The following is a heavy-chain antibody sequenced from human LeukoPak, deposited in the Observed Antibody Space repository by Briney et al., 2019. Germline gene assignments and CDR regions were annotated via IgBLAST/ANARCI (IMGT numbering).Heavy chain of an antibody. Sequence: SVKVSCKASGGTFSNYALSWVRQAPGQGLEWMGGISPIFGTANYAQKFQGRVTMTRDMSTSTDYMELSSLRSEDTAIYYCARDNSVGDNAWWFDPWGQGTLVTVSS. D-gene: IGHD1-26*01. V-gene: IGHV1-69*05. CDR2: ISPIFGTA. CDR3: ARDNSVGDNAWWFDP. CDR1: GGTFSNYA. J-gene: IGHJ5*02.